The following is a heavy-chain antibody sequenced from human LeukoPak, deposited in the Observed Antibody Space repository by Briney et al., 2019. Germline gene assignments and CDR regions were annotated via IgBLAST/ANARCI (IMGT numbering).Heavy chain of an antibody. Sequence: SETLSLTCTVSGDSISSGGHYWSWIRQLPGKGLEWIGYIFHTGSTYYNPSLKSRVIISVDTYKNQFSLKLSSVTAADTAVYYCARVPPWYNWNCLDYWGQGTLVTVSS. J-gene: IGHJ4*02. CDR1: GDSISSGGHY. D-gene: IGHD1-7*01. V-gene: IGHV4-31*03. CDR2: IFHTGST. CDR3: ARVPPWYNWNCLDY.